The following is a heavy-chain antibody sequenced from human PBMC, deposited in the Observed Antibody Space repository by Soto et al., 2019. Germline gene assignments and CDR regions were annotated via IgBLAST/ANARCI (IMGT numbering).Heavy chain of an antibody. D-gene: IGHD6-13*01. CDR3: ARASIHGSSWYFWFDP. Sequence: SVKVSCKSSGRTFSRHAINWVSQAPGQGLEWMGGIIPLFGTTNYAQKFKGRLTITADESTNTTYMELSSLKSEDAAVYYCARASIHGSSWYFWFDPWGQGTLVTVSS. CDR2: IIPLFGTT. V-gene: IGHV1-69*01. CDR1: GRTFSRHA. J-gene: IGHJ5*02.